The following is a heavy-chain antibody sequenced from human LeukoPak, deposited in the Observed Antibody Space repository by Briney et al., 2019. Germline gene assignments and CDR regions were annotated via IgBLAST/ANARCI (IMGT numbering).Heavy chain of an antibody. Sequence: GGSLRLSCAASGFTFSSYSMNWVRQAPGKGLEWVSYISSSSSTIYYADSVKGRFTISRDNAKNSLYLQMNSLRAEDTAVYYCARDSYCSGTSCYPVAFDIWGQGTMVTVSS. J-gene: IGHJ3*02. CDR1: GFTFSSYS. D-gene: IGHD2-2*01. CDR3: ARDSYCSGTSCYPVAFDI. V-gene: IGHV3-48*01. CDR2: ISSSSSTI.